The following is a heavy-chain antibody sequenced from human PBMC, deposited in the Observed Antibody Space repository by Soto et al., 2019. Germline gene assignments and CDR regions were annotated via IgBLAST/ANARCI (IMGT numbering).Heavy chain of an antibody. V-gene: IGHV3-66*01. CDR3: ARDIASSWYSCDY. Sequence: HPGGSLRLSCAASGFTVSSSYMTWVRQAPGKGLEWVSVIYSGGNTYYAESVKGRFSISRDNSRNTLYLQMNSLRAEDTAVYYCARDIASSWYSCDYWGQGTLVTVSS. CDR2: IYSGGNT. CDR1: GFTVSSSY. J-gene: IGHJ4*02. D-gene: IGHD6-13*01.